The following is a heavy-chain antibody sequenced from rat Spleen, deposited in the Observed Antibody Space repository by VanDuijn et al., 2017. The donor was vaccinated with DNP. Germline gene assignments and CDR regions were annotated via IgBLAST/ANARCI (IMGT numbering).Heavy chain of an antibody. CDR2: ISYSGRT. CDR1: GYSITSDY. Sequence: EVQLQESGPGLVKPSQSLSLTCSVTGYSITSDYWGWIRKFPGNKMAWIGHISYSGRTTYNPSLKSRISISRDTSKNQFFLQLNSVSTDDTATYYCARLNWQSYFDYWGQGVMVTVSS. CDR3: ARLNWQSYFDY. J-gene: IGHJ2*01. D-gene: IGHD5-1*01. V-gene: IGHV3-1*01.